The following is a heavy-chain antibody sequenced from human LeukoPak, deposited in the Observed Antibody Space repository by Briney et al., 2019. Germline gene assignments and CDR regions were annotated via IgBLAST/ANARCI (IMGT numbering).Heavy chain of an antibody. CDR3: TTWLADVLLWFGESGNAFDI. D-gene: IGHD3-10*01. CDR2: IKSKTDGGTT. V-gene: IGHV3-15*01. J-gene: IGHJ3*02. Sequence: GGSLRLSCAASGFTFSNAWMSWVRQAPGKGLEWVGRIKSKTDGGTTDYAAPVKGRFTISRDDSKNTLYLQMNSLKTEDTAVYYCTTWLADVLLWFGESGNAFDIWGQGTMVTVSS. CDR1: GFTFSNAW.